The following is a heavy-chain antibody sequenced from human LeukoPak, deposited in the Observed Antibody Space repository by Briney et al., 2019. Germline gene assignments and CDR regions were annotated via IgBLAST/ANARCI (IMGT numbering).Heavy chain of an antibody. Sequence: PGGSLRLSCAASGFSFSSYGMSWVRQPPGKGLEWIGSIYYSGSTYYNPSLKSRVTISVDTSKNQFSLKLSSVTAADTAVYYCAVVVITAYYFDYWGQGTLVTVSS. CDR3: AVVVITAYYFDY. D-gene: IGHD3-22*01. CDR2: IYYSGST. CDR1: GFSFSSYG. V-gene: IGHV4-39*01. J-gene: IGHJ4*02.